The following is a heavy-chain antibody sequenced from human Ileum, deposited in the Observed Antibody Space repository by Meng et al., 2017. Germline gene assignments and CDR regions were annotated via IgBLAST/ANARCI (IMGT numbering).Heavy chain of an antibody. Sequence: QGRRRGPGPGLVRPPETLSLTCNVSGGSVSSASYYWSWIRQPPGKGLEWIGLIHYSGSRNYNPSLKSRVTMSVDTSKNQVSLRLTSVTAADTAVYYCARFYGSGTFEVHDYWGQGTLVTVSS. J-gene: IGHJ4*02. CDR3: ARFYGSGTFEVHDY. V-gene: IGHV4-61*01. CDR2: IHYSGSR. D-gene: IGHD3-10*01. CDR1: GGSVSSASYY.